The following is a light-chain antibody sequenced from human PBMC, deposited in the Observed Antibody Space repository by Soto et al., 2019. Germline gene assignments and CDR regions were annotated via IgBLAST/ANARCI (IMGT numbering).Light chain of an antibody. V-gene: IGLV2-14*02. Sequence: QSVLTQPASVSGSPGQSITISCTGTSGDVGSFNLVSWYQQHPGKAPKLIIYEGSKRPSGVSNRFSGSKSGNTASLTISGLQAEDEADYYCCSYAGSFTLYVFGTGTKVTVL. J-gene: IGLJ1*01. CDR1: SGDVGSFNL. CDR3: CSYAGSFTLYV. CDR2: EGS.